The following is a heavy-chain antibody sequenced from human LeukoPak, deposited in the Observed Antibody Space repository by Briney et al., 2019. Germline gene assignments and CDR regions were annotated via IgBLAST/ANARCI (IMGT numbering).Heavy chain of an antibody. J-gene: IGHJ4*02. V-gene: IGHV3-74*01. CDR1: GFTFSSYW. CDR2: INSDGSST. Sequence: GGSLRLSCAASGFTFSSYWMHWVRQAPGKGLVWVSRINSDGSSTSCADSVKGRFTISRDNAKNTLYLQMNSLRAEDTAVYYCAREGGYSGSLLDYWGQGTLVTVSS. CDR3: AREGGYSGSLLDY. D-gene: IGHD6-13*01.